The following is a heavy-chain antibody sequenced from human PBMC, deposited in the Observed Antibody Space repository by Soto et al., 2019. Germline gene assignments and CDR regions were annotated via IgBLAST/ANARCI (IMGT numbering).Heavy chain of an antibody. D-gene: IGHD6-19*01. CDR1: VDSVSSNSGA. Sequence: PSQTLSLTCAISVDSVSSNSGASNWIRQSPSRGLEWLGRTYYRSKWYNDYAVSVKSRITINPDTSKNQFSLQLNSVTPEDTAVYYCARDTSDSSGWKDYYGMDVWGQGTTVTVSS. CDR2: TYYRSKWYN. V-gene: IGHV6-1*01. CDR3: ARDTSDSSGWKDYYGMDV. J-gene: IGHJ6*02.